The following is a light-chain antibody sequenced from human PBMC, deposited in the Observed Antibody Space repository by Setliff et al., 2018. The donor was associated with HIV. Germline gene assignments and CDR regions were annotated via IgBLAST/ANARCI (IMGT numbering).Light chain of an antibody. CDR1: SSDIGGYEY. CDR2: VVT. Sequence: QSALTQAASVSGSPGQSITIFCIGTSSDIGGYEYVSWYQQHPGEAPKLIIYVVTSRPSGVSNRFSGSKSGNTASLTISGLQAEDEADYYCQSYDSNLSGVFGTGTKVTVL. CDR3: QSYDSNLSGV. J-gene: IGLJ1*01. V-gene: IGLV2-14*01.